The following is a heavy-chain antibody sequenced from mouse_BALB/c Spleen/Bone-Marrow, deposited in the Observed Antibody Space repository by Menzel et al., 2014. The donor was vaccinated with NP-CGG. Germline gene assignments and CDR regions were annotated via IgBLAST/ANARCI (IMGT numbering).Heavy chain of an antibody. Sequence: VQLQQSGAELARPGASVKMSCGASGYTFTTYTMHWVKQRPGQGLEWIGYINPSSGYTYYNQKFKDKATLTADKSSSAAYLQLSSLTSEDSAVYYCARVDGNYDAMDYWGQGTSVTVSS. V-gene: IGHV1-4*01. CDR3: ARVDGNYDAMDY. CDR1: GYTFTTYT. J-gene: IGHJ4*01. CDR2: INPSSGYT. D-gene: IGHD2-1*01.